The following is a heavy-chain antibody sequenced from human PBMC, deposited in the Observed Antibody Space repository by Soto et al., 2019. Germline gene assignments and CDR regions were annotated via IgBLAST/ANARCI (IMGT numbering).Heavy chain of an antibody. CDR1: GGSISSYY. Sequence: SETLSLTCTVSGGSISSYYWSWIRQPPGKGLEWIGYIYYSGSTNYNPSLKSRVTISVDTSKNQFSLKLSSVTAADTAVYYCARAGTTMVRGVISGWFDPWGQGTLVTAPQ. CDR2: IYYSGST. D-gene: IGHD3-10*01. CDR3: ARAGTTMVRGVISGWFDP. J-gene: IGHJ5*02. V-gene: IGHV4-59*01.